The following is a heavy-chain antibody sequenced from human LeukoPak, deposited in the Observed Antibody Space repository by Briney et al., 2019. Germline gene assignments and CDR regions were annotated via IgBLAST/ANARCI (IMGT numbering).Heavy chain of an antibody. CDR1: GFTFSSYS. J-gene: IGHJ4*02. V-gene: IGHV3-53*01. CDR3: AKDQWGMTTVTTSFDY. CDR2: IYSGGDI. D-gene: IGHD4-11*01. Sequence: GGSLRLSCAASGFTFSSYSMNWVRQAPGKGLEWVSVIYSGGDIYYAHSVKGRFTISRDSSKNTLYLQMNSLRAEDTAVYYCAKDQWGMTTVTTSFDYWGQGTLVTVSS.